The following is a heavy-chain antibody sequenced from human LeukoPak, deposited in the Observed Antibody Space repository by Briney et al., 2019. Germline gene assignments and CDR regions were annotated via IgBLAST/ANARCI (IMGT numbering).Heavy chain of an antibody. CDR1: GDSMRTSY. J-gene: IGHJ4*02. CDR2: IYANGNA. CDR3: ASSPDTGGYTRGFDS. D-gene: IGHD1-26*01. V-gene: IGHV4-4*07. Sequence: SETLSLTCTVSGDSMRTSYWSWIRQPAGKGLEWLGRIYANGNAHYNPSLKSRVVMSIDTSNNNFSLRLSLVTAADTAIYFCASSPDTGGYTRGFDSWGQGTPVTVSS.